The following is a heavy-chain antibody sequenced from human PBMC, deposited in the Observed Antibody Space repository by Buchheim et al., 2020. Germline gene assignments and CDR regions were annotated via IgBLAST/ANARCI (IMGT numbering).Heavy chain of an antibody. CDR1: GGSVSSGRYY. D-gene: IGHD5-24*01. CDR2: IYYSGST. CDR3: ARDRLRDGYNSNWFDP. J-gene: IGHJ5*02. Sequence: QVQLQESGPGLVKPSETLSLTCTVSGGSVSSGRYYWSWIRQPPGKGLEWIGYIYYSGSTNYNPSLKSRVTISVDTSKNQFFLKLSSVTAADTAVYYCARDRLRDGYNSNWFDPWGQGTL. V-gene: IGHV4-61*01.